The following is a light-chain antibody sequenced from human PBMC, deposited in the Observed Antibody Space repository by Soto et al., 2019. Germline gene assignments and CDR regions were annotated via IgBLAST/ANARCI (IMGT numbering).Light chain of an antibody. CDR1: HSISSY. Sequence: IQLTQSPSSLSASVGDIVTITCRASHSISSYLNWYQQKPGKAPKLLLYXXSRLRSGVPTRFSGSGAGTDFSLPSSSLQPEDFATYYCQQNYSPPPITSGQGTRLEIK. V-gene: IGKV1-39*01. CDR3: QQNYSPPPIT. CDR2: XXS. J-gene: IGKJ5*01.